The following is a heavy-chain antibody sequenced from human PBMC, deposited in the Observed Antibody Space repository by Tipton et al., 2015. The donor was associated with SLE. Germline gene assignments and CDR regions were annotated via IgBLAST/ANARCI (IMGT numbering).Heavy chain of an antibody. D-gene: IGHD3-9*01. V-gene: IGHV4-34*01. CDR2: INHSGST. CDR3: ARAGLLTAYYPYFDY. CDR1: GGSFSAYY. J-gene: IGHJ4*02. Sequence: TLSLTCAVYGGSFSAYYWTWIRQPPGKGLEWIGEINHSGSTNYNPSLKSRVTISVGTSKNQFSLKLSSVTAADTAVYYCARAGLLTAYYPYFDYWGQGTLVTVSS.